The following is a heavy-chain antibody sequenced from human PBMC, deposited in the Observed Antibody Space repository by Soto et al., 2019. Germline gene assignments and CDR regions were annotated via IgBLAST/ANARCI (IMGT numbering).Heavy chain of an antibody. J-gene: IGHJ3*02. D-gene: IGHD5-12*01. V-gene: IGHV5-51*01. CDR2: IYPGDSDT. CDR1: GYSFTSYW. CDR3: ARLQGDSGYSSDAFDI. Sequence: GESLKISCKGSGYSFTSYWIGWVRQMPGKGLEWMGIIYPGDSDTRYSASFQGRVTISADKSISTAYLQWSSLKASDTAMYYCARLQGDSGYSSDAFDIWGQGTMVTVSS.